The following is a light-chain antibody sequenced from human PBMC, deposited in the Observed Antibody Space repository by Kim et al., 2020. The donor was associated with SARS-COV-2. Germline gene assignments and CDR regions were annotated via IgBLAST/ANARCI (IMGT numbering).Light chain of an antibody. V-gene: IGLV1-44*01. J-gene: IGLJ1*01. CDR1: SSNIGSDT. Sequence: ELTQPPAASGTPGQRVTISCSGSSSNIGSDTVNWYQHLPGTAPKLLIYINNQRPSGVPDRFSGSKSGTSASLAISGLQSDDEADYYCAAWDVSLNGVVFG. CDR3: AAWDVSLNGVV. CDR2: INN.